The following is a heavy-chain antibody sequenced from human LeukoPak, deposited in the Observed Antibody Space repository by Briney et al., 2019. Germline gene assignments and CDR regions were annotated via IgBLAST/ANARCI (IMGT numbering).Heavy chain of an antibody. CDR3: ARPVIAVTGNELGWFVP. CDR1: GRSITSYY. J-gene: IGHJ5*02. V-gene: IGHV4-59*12. Sequence: SETLSLTCTVSGRSITSYYWSWIRQPPGKGLEWIGNIYYSGITYNNPSLKSRLTISVDTPQNQFSLKLSSVTAADKAVYYCARPVIAVTGNELGWFVPWGPRTLVTVSS. D-gene: IGHD6-19*01. CDR2: IYYSGIT.